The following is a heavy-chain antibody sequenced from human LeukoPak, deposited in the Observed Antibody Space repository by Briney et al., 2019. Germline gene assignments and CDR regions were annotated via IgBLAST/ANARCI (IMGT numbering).Heavy chain of an antibody. D-gene: IGHD3-10*01. CDR2: ISGSGGST. CDR3: ARGGGWFGDHDAFDI. Sequence: GGSLRLSCAASGFTLSSYWMSWVRQAPGKGLEWVSAISGSGGSTYYADSVKGRFTISRDNSKNTLYLQMNSLRAEDTAVYYCARGGGWFGDHDAFDIWGQGTMVTVSS. V-gene: IGHV3-23*01. CDR1: GFTLSSYW. J-gene: IGHJ3*02.